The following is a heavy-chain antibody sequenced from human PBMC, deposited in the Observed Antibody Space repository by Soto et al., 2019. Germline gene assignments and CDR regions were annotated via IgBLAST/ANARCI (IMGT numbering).Heavy chain of an antibody. CDR1: GGSIISSNFY. V-gene: IGHV4-39*01. J-gene: IGHJ5*02. Sequence: PSETLSLTCTVSGGSIISSNFYWGWIRQPPGQGLEWIGSVEYGGSTYDNPSLKSRVTLSADTSKNQFSLHLTSVTAADTAIYYCARHVRGAVTMNWFDPWGHGTLVTVSS. D-gene: IGHD4-17*01. CDR3: ARHVRGAVTMNWFDP. CDR2: VEYGGST.